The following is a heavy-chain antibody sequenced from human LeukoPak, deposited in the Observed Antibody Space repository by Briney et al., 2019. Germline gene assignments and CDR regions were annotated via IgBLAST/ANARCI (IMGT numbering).Heavy chain of an antibody. D-gene: IGHD3-22*01. CDR2: INPNSGGT. V-gene: IGHV1-2*02. Sequence: GASVTVSCTASGYTFTGYYMHWVRQAPGQGLEWMGWINPNSGGTNYAQKFQGRVTMTRDTSISTAYMELSRLRSDDTAVYYCARGKRNTMIVADYFDYWGQGTLVTVSS. CDR3: ARGKRNTMIVADYFDY. J-gene: IGHJ4*02. CDR1: GYTFTGYY.